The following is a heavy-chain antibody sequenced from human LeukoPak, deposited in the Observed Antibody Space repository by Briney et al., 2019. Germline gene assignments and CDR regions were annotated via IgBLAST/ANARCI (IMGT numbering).Heavy chain of an antibody. CDR3: ARGLRIYGDYGEAFDI. J-gene: IGHJ3*02. V-gene: IGHV1-2*02. Sequence: GASVKVSCKASGYTFIGYYMNWVRQAPGQGLEWMGWINPNSGDTNSARKFQGRVTMTRDKSISTAYMELTRLTSDDTAVYYCARGLRIYGDYGEAFDIWGQGTMVTVSS. CDR2: INPNSGDT. CDR1: GYTFIGYY. D-gene: IGHD4-17*01.